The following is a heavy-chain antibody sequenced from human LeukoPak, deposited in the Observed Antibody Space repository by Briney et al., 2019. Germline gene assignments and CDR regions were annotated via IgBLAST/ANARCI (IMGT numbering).Heavy chain of an antibody. Sequence: GGSLRLSCAASGFTSSSYALNWVRQAPGKGLEWVATVSGSGDRMYHAGSVKGRFTISRDNSKNTIYLQMNSLRAEDTALYYCAKAAAAPGFDFWGQGTLVTVSS. J-gene: IGHJ4*02. CDR1: GFTSSSYA. CDR2: VSGSGDRM. CDR3: AKAAAAPGFDF. D-gene: IGHD6-13*01. V-gene: IGHV3-23*01.